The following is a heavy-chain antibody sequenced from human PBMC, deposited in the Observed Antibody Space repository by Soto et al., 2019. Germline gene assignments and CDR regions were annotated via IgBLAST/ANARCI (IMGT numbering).Heavy chain of an antibody. CDR1: GLTFSDNY. D-gene: IGHD1-20*01. V-gene: IGHV3-72*01. CDR2: IRDRVHSYST. CDR3: VSLWSVTGSSDY. Sequence: EVQLVESGGGLVQPGGSLRLSCAVSGLTFSDNYMGWVRQAPGKGLDWVGRIRDRVHSYSTEYAASVKGRFTISRDGSRNSLYLQINSLKMEDTAVFYCVSLWSVTGSSDYWGRGTLVTVSS. J-gene: IGHJ4*02.